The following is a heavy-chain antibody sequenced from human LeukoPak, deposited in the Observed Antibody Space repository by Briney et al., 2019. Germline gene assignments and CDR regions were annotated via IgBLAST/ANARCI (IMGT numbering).Heavy chain of an antibody. V-gene: IGHV3-30*04. CDR3: ARDKITTYDYVWGVIDY. CDR2: ISYDGSNK. J-gene: IGHJ4*02. CDR1: GFTFSSYA. D-gene: IGHD3-16*01. Sequence: GGSLRLSCAASGFTFSSYAMHRVRQAPGKGLEWVAVISYDGSNKYYADSVKGRFTISRDNSKNTLYLQMNSLRAEDTAVYYCARDKITTYDYVWGVIDYWGQGTLVTVSS.